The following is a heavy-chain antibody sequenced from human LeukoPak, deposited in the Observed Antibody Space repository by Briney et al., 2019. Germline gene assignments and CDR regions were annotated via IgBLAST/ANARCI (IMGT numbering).Heavy chain of an antibody. V-gene: IGHV5-51*01. CDR3: ARADRGVHDY. CDR1: GYSFTTYW. CDR2: MDPSDSDT. D-gene: IGHD3-10*01. J-gene: IGHJ4*02. Sequence: GESLKISCKGSGYSFTTYWIGWVRQMPGKGLEWMGLMDPSDSDTRYSPSFQGQVTISADKSISTAYLQWSSLKASDTAMYYCARADRGVHDYWGQGILVTVSA.